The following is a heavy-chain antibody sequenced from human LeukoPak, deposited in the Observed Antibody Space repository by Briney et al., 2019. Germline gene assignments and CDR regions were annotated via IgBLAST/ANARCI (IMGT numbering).Heavy chain of an antibody. J-gene: IGHJ4*02. CDR3: ARDAEIQLWFDY. V-gene: IGHV1-46*01. CDR1: GYTFTSYY. D-gene: IGHD5-18*01. Sequence: ASVKVSFKASGYTFTSYYMHWVRQAPGQGLEWMGIINPSGGSTSYAQKFQGRVTMTRDMSTSTVYTELSSLRSEDTAVYYCARDAEIQLWFDYWGQGTLVTVSS. CDR2: INPSGGST.